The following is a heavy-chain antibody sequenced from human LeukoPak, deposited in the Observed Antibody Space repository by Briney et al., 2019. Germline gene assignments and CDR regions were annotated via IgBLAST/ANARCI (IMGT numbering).Heavy chain of an antibody. Sequence: SETLSLTCTVSGGSITSGGYYWSWIRQHPGKGLEWIGYIYYSGSTYYNPSLKSRVTISVDTSKNQFSLKLSSVTAADTAVYYCAREGFSSGYLASYFDYWGQGTLVTVSS. CDR1: GGSITSGGYY. J-gene: IGHJ4*02. CDR2: IYYSGST. CDR3: AREGFSSGYLASYFDY. D-gene: IGHD3-22*01. V-gene: IGHV4-31*03.